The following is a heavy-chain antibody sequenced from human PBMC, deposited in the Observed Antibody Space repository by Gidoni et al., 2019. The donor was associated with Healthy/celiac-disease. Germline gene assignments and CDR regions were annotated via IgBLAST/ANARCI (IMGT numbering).Heavy chain of an antibody. CDR2: INPNSGGT. D-gene: IGHD2-2*02. V-gene: IGHV1-2*02. J-gene: IGHJ4*02. Sequence: VQLVPSGAEVNKPGASVKVSCKASGYTFTGYYMHWVRQAPGQGLEGMGWINPNSGGTNYAQKFQGRVTMTRDTSISTAYMELSRLRSDDTAVYYCARAAVYMDGSQSPPFDYWGQGTLVTVSS. CDR1: GYTFTGYY. CDR3: ARAAVYMDGSQSPPFDY.